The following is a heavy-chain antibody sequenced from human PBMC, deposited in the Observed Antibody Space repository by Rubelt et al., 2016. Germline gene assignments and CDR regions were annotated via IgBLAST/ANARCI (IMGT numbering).Heavy chain of an antibody. CDR3: ASPKRWLQLGGMDV. J-gene: IGHJ6*02. D-gene: IGHD5-24*01. V-gene: IGHV4-34*01. CDR2: INHSEST. CDR1: GGSFSGYY. Sequence: HVQLQQWGAGLLKPSETLSLPCAVYGGSFSGYYWSWIRQPPWKGLEWIGEINHSESTNYNPSVKRRVTISVETAKNQFSLKLSSVTAADTAVYYCASPKRWLQLGGMDVWGQGTTVTVSS.